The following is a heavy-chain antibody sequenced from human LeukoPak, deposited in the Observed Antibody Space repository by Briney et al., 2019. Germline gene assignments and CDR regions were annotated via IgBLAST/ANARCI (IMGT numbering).Heavy chain of an antibody. D-gene: IGHD1-26*01. CDR3: ANRDGLSGNYYGLYNWFDP. Sequence: GGSLRLSCAASGFTFSSYGMHWVRQAPGKGLEWVAFIRYDGSNKYYADSVKGRFTISRDNSKNTLYLQMNSLRAEDTAVYYCANRDGLSGNYYGLYNWFDPWGQGTLVTVSS. J-gene: IGHJ5*02. V-gene: IGHV3-30*02. CDR1: GFTFSSYG. CDR2: IRYDGSNK.